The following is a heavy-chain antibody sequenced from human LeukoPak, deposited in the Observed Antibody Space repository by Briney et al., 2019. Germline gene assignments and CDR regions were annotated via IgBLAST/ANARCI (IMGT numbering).Heavy chain of an antibody. V-gene: IGHV3-30*07. Sequence: GGSLRLSCEASGLSLSNYPMHWVRQAPGKGLEWITLITYDGAFDGGKTYYADSVKGRFTVSRDKSKNMLYLQMNSLRAEDTAVYYCAKDRIKDGYNDYWGQGILVTVSS. J-gene: IGHJ4*02. CDR2: ITYDGAFDGGKT. CDR3: AKDRIKDGYNDY. D-gene: IGHD5-24*01. CDR1: GLSLSNYP.